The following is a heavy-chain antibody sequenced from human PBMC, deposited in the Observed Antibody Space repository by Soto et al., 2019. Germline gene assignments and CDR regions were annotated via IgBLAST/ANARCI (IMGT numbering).Heavy chain of an antibody. V-gene: IGHV3-23*01. CDR2: ISGSGGST. Sequence: EVQLLESGGGLVQPGGSLRLSCAASGFTFSSYAMSWVRQAPGKGLEWVSAISGSGGSTYYADSVKGRFTISRDNSKNSLYLQMNSLRAEDTAVYYCAKNYYDSSGYYYVSWGQGTLVTVSS. CDR1: GFTFSSYA. CDR3: AKNYYDSSGYYYVS. D-gene: IGHD3-22*01. J-gene: IGHJ5*02.